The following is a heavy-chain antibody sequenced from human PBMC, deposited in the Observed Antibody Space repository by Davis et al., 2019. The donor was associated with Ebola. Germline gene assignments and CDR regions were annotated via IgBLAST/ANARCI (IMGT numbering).Heavy chain of an antibody. V-gene: IGHV4-59*08. CDR1: GGSISPYY. D-gene: IGHD4/OR15-4a*01. CDR3: ARSYGAAPFDY. CDR2: IYYSGST. J-gene: IGHJ4*02. Sequence: GSLRLSCTVPGGSISPYYWSWIRQPPGKGLEWIGYIYYSGSTKYNLSLKGRVAISVDTSKNQFSLKLSSVTAADTAVYYCARSYGAAPFDYWGQGTLVTVSS.